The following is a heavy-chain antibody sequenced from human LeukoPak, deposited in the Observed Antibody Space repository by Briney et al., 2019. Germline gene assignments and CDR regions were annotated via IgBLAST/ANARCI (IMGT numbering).Heavy chain of an antibody. CDR1: RGPFSSYA. CDR3: ARVGWLRQNFDY. D-gene: IGHD5-12*01. J-gene: IGHJ4*02. Sequence: ASVKVSCKPSRGPFSSYAISWVRQAPGQGLEWMGRIIPILGIANYAQKCQGRVTITADKSTSTAYMELSSLRSEDTAVYYCARVGWLRQNFDYWGQGTLVTVSS. CDR2: IIPILGIA. V-gene: IGHV1-69*04.